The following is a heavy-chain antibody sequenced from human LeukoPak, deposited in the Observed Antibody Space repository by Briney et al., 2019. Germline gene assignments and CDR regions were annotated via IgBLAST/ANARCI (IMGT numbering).Heavy chain of an antibody. CDR2: INSDGSST. V-gene: IGHV3-74*01. Sequence: PGGSLRLSCAASGFTFSSCWMHWVRQVPGKGLVWVSRINSDGSSTSYADSVKGRFTISRDNAKNTLYLQMNSLRAEDTAVYFCTRDRPVVCSSTSCYPRFDYWGQGTLVTVSS. CDR3: TRDRPVVCSSTSCYPRFDY. D-gene: IGHD2-2*01. CDR1: GFTFSSCW. J-gene: IGHJ4*02.